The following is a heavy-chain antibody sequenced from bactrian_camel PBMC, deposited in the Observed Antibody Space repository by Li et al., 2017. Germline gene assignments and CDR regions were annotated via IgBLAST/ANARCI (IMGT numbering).Heavy chain of an antibody. CDR3: KTARSPY. CDR2: ISSLGIT. CDR1: GFTFSTEY. V-gene: IGHV3S67*01. Sequence: VQLLESGGGSVQAGGSLRLSCVASGFTFSTEYMYWVRQAPGKERELVSTISSLGITTYSDSVKGRFTISRDTSKNTLYLQMNSLKTVDTAVYYCKTARSPYWGLGTQVTVS. J-gene: IGHJ4*01. D-gene: IGHD2*01.